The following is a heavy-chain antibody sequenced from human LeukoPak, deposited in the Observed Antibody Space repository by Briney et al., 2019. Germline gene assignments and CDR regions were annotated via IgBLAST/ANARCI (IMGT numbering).Heavy chain of an antibody. D-gene: IGHD6-13*01. J-gene: IGHJ4*02. CDR3: ATARRFIAAPGTYYFDY. Sequence: SETLSLTCIVSGGSISGFYWSWIRQPAGKGLEWIGFIYYSGSTNYNPSLKSRVTISVDTSNNQFSLKLSSVTAADTAVYYCATARRFIAAPGTYYFDYWGQGTLVTVSS. CDR2: IYYSGST. CDR1: GGSISGFY. V-gene: IGHV4-59*01.